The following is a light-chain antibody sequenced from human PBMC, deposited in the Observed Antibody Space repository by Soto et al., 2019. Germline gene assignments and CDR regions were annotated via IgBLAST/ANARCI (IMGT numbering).Light chain of an antibody. Sequence: ELVLTQSPATLSLSPGDRATLSCRANETIYNFLAWYQQKPGQAPRLLLYSASDRATGVPARFSGSGSGTDFTLTISGLEPEDFATYYCQQSYSTPRTFGQGTKVEIK. V-gene: IGKV3-11*01. CDR1: ETIYNF. CDR3: QQSYSTPRT. J-gene: IGKJ1*01. CDR2: SAS.